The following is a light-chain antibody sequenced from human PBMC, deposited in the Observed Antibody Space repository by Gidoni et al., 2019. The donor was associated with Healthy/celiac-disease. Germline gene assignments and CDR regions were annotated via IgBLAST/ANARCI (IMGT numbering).Light chain of an antibody. CDR2: KAS. V-gene: IGKV1-5*03. J-gene: IGKJ2*01. CDR3: QQYNSYSRT. CDR1: QSISSW. Sequence: LQITQSPSTLSASVGDRVTITCRASQSISSWLAWYQQKPGKAPKLLIYKASSLESGVPSRFSGSGSGTEFTLTISSLQPDDFATYYCQQYNSYSRTFGQGTKLEIK.